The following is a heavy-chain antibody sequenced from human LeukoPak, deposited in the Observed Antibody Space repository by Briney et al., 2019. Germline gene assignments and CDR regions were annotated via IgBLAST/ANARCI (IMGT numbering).Heavy chain of an antibody. CDR2: IIPIFGTA. Sequence: SVKVSCKASGGTFSSYAISWVRQAPGQGLEWMGRIIPIFGTANYAQKFQGRVTITTDESTSTAYMELSSLRSEDTAVYYCARDEFVRAGATYVNYFDYWGQGTLVTVSS. J-gene: IGHJ4*02. CDR3: ARDEFVRAGATYVNYFDY. CDR1: GGTFSSYA. V-gene: IGHV1-69*05. D-gene: IGHD1-26*01.